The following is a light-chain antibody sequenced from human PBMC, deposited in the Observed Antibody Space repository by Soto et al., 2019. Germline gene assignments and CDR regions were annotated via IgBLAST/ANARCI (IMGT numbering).Light chain of an antibody. CDR1: QSISNY. V-gene: IGKV1-39*01. J-gene: IGKJ1*01. CDR3: QQSYSTPRT. Sequence: DIQMTQSPSSLSASVGDRVTITCRASQSISNYLNWYQQKPGKAPKLLIYGASNLQSGVPSRFSGSGSGTDFTLTISSLQPEDFATYYCQQSYSTPRTFGQGTEV. CDR2: GAS.